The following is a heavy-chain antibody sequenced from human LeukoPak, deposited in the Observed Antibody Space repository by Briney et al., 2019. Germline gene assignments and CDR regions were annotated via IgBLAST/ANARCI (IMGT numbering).Heavy chain of an antibody. CDR2: ISYDGSNK. V-gene: IGHV3-30-3*01. CDR3: ARVEESSSASH. J-gene: IGHJ4*02. D-gene: IGHD2-2*01. CDR1: GFTFSNYA. Sequence: PGGSLRLSCAASGFTFSNYAMHWVRQAPGKGLEWVAVISYDGSNKYYADSVKGRFTISRDNSKNTLYLQMSSLRAEDTAVYYCARVEESSSASHWGQGTLVTVSS.